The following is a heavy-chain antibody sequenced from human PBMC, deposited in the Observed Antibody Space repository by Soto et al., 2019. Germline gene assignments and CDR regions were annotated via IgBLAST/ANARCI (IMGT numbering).Heavy chain of an antibody. CDR1: GFTFNTHW. J-gene: IGHJ4*02. D-gene: IGHD1-26*01. CDR2: IYFDGITT. CDR3: ARGGAMGVDY. Sequence: EVQLVESGGGVDQPGGYLRLSCTASGFTFNTHWMHWVRQAPGKGLVWVSRIYFDGITTNYAESVKDRLTVSRDNAKNTVYLHVNTLRDEDTAVYYCARGGAMGVDYWGQGTLVTVSS. V-gene: IGHV3-74*01.